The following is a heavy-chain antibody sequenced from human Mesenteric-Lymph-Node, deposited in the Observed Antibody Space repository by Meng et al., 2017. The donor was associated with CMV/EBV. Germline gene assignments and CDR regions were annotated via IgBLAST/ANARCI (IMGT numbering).Heavy chain of an antibody. J-gene: IGHJ5*02. V-gene: IGHV4-61*01. CDR1: GASVNSGPYY. D-gene: IGHD3-3*01. CDR2: IYYTGST. Sequence: GSLRLSCTVSGASVNSGPYYWTWIRQPPGKELEWIGYIYYTGSTNYNPSQKSRATISVDTSKNQFSMKLSSVTAADTAVYYCARGNRVVTWFDPWGQGTLVTVSS. CDR3: ARGNRVVTWFDP.